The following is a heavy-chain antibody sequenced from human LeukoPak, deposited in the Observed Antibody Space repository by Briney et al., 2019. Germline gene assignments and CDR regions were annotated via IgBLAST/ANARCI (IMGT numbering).Heavy chain of an antibody. Sequence: WGSLRLSCAASGFTFSSYAMSWVRQAPGKGLEWVSYISSSGSTIYYADSVKGRFTISRDNAKNSLYLQMNSLRAEETAVYYCASVGDYGDRSAWGQGTLVTVSS. D-gene: IGHD4-17*01. CDR3: ASVGDYGDRSA. J-gene: IGHJ5*02. V-gene: IGHV3-48*04. CDR2: ISSSGSTI. CDR1: GFTFSSYA.